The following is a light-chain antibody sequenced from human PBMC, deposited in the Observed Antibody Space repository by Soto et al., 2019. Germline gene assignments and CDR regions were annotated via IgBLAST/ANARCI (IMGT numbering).Light chain of an antibody. Sequence: QSALTQPASVSGSPGQSITISCTGTSSDIGDYNYVSWYQQYPGRDPKLMLYDVSNRPSGVSNRFSGSKSDNTASLTISGLQAEDEADYYCSAYTTSARVFGGGTKLTVL. V-gene: IGLV2-14*01. CDR3: SAYTTSARV. J-gene: IGLJ2*01. CDR1: SSDIGDYNY. CDR2: DVS.